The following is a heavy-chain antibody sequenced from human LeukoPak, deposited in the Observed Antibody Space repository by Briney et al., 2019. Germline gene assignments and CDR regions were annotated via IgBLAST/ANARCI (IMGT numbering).Heavy chain of an antibody. J-gene: IGHJ5*02. V-gene: IGHV3-7*03. Sequence: GGSLRLSCAASGFTVSSNYMSWVRQAPGKGLEWVANIKPDGSEKYFVDSVRGRFTISRDNVKNSLYLQMNSLRAEDTAVYYCVRGSSGTVVRGVSWAWFDPWGQGTLVTVSS. CDR2: IKPDGSEK. CDR1: GFTVSSNY. D-gene: IGHD3-10*01. CDR3: VRGSSGTVVRGVSWAWFDP.